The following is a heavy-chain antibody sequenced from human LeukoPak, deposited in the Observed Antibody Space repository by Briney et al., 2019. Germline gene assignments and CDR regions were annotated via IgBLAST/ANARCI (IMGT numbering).Heavy chain of an antibody. D-gene: IGHD3-10*01. J-gene: IGHJ6*03. V-gene: IGHV1-2*02. CDR2: INPNSGGT. CDR1: GYTFTGYY. CDR3: ARGRGFGESSPYYYMGV. Sequence: ASVKVSCKASGYTFTGYYMHWVRQAPGQGLEWMGWINPNSGGTNYAQKFQGRVTMTRDTSISTAYMELSRLRSDDTAVYYCARGRGFGESSPYYYMGVWGKGTTVTISS.